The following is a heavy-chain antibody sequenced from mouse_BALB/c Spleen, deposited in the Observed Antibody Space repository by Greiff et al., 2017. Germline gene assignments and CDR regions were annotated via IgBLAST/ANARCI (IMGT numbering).Heavy chain of an antibody. V-gene: IGHV5-4*02. D-gene: IGHD2-10*01. Sequence: DVKLVESGGGLVKPGGSLKLSCAASGFTFSDYYMYWVRQTPEKRLEWVATISDGGSYTYYPDSVKGRFTISRDNAKNNLYLQMSSLKSEDTAMYYCARAYYGNYERYFDVWGAGTTVTVSS. CDR1: GFTFSDYY. J-gene: IGHJ1*01. CDR3: ARAYYGNYERYFDV. CDR2: ISDGGSYT.